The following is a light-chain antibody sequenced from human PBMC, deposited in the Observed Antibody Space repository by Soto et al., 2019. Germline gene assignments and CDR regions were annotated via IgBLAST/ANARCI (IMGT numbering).Light chain of an antibody. CDR3: QQYHICPSWT. CDR2: GAS. J-gene: IGKJ1*01. CDR1: QSVSLS. Sequence: EIVLTQSPATLSVSLGDSATLSCRASQSVSLSLAWYQMRPGQPPRLLIYGASTRATDIPARFRGSGSGTDFTLTISSLQSEDFAVYFCQQYHICPSWTFGQGTKVELK. V-gene: IGKV3-15*01.